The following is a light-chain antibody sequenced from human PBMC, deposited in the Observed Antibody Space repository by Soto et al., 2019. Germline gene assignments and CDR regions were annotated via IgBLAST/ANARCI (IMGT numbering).Light chain of an antibody. V-gene: IGKV1-13*02. J-gene: IGKJ4*01. CDR1: QDIGSA. CDR3: QQFNGFRLT. Sequence: IQLTQSPSSLSASAGDRVTITCRAGQDIGSALAWYQQRPGKAAKRLLYDASNLEAGVPSRFSGSGSGTDFTLTITSLRTEDFATYYCQQFNGFRLTFGGGTKVQIK. CDR2: DAS.